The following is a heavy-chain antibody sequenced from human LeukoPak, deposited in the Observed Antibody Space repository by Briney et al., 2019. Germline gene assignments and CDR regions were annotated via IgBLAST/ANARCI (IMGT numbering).Heavy chain of an antibody. J-gene: IGHJ3*02. CDR2: INRSGRT. V-gene: IGHV4-34*01. CDR3: ARWNCGGDCYHDGFDI. D-gene: IGHD2-21*02. CDR1: GGSFIDYS. Sequence: PSETLSLTCAVCGGSFIDYSWNWIRQPPGKGLQWIGEINRSGRTNYNPSLKSRVTMSVDSSKNQFSLKLSSVTAADTAVYYCARWNCGGDCYHDGFDIWGQGTMVTVSS.